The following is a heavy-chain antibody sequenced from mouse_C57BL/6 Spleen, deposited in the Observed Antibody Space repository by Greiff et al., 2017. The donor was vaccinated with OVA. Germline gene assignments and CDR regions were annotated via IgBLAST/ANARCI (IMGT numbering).Heavy chain of an antibody. CDR3: ARAIYDGYYRFAY. D-gene: IGHD2-3*01. CDR2: IDPSDSYT. CDR1: GYTFTSYW. V-gene: IGHV1-69*01. Sequence: QVQLQQPGAELVMPGASVKLSCKASGYTFTSYWMHWVKQRPGQGLEWIGEIDPSDSYTNYNQKFKGKSTLTVDKSSSTAYMQLSSLTSEDSAVYYCARAIYDGYYRFAYWGQGTLVTVSA. J-gene: IGHJ3*01.